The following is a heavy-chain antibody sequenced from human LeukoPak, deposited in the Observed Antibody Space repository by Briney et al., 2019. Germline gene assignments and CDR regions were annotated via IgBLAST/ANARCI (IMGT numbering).Heavy chain of an antibody. Sequence: GGSLRLSCAASGFTVSSNYMSWVRQAPGKGLEWVSVIYSGGSTDYADSVKGRFTISRDNSKNKLYLQMNSLRAEDTAVYYCAKDGAFGGVIVPFDYWGQGTLVTVSS. CDR2: IYSGGST. V-gene: IGHV3-53*01. J-gene: IGHJ4*02. CDR3: AKDGAFGGVIVPFDY. CDR1: GFTVSSNY. D-gene: IGHD3-16*02.